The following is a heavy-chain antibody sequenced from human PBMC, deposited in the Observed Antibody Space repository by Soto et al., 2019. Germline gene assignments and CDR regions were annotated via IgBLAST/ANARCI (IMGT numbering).Heavy chain of an antibody. Sequence: QVQLVESGGGVIQPGRSLRLSCAASGFTFSSYGMHWVRQAPGKGLEWVAVISYDGSNKYYADSVKGRFTISRANSKNTLYLQMNSLGAEDPAGYYCATEEDHFFYFWCQGTLVAVS. V-gene: IGHV3-30*03. CDR1: GFTFSSYG. CDR3: ATEEDHFFYF. J-gene: IGHJ4*02. CDR2: ISYDGSNK.